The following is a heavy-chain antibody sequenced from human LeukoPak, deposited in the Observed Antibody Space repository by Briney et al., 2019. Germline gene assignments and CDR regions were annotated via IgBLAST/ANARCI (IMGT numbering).Heavy chain of an antibody. J-gene: IGHJ4*02. CDR3: ARLSPLDYDMLTGYNDY. CDR1: GYTFTSYY. D-gene: IGHD3-9*01. V-gene: IGHV1-46*01. CDR2: INPSGGST. Sequence: ASVKVSCKASGYTFTSYYMHWVRQAPGQGLEWMGIINPSGGSTSYAQKFQGRVTMTRDTSTSTVYMELSSLRSEDTAVYYCARLSPLDYDMLTGYNDYWGQGTLVTVSS.